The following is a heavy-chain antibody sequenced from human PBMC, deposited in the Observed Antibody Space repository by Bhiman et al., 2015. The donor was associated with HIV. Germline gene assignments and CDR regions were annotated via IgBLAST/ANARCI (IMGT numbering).Heavy chain of an antibody. Sequence: EVQLVESGGGLVKPGGSLRLSCAASGFTFSSYNMNWVRQAPGKGLEWVSFISSSSSYIYYADSVKGRFTISRDNAKNSLYLQMNSLRAEDTAVYYCARDIGIPLSSGSLFQYWGQGILVTVSS. CDR2: ISSSSSYI. V-gene: IGHV3-21*02. D-gene: IGHD1-26*01. CDR3: ARDIGIPLSSGSLFQY. J-gene: IGHJ4*02. CDR1: GFTFSSYN.